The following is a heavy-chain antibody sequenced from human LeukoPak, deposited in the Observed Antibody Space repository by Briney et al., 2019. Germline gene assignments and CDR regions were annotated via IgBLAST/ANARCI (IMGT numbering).Heavy chain of an antibody. CDR3: ARDYCSSTSCLFDY. CDR1: GYSLTTYY. V-gene: IGHV1-2*06. Sequence: GASVKVSCKASGYSLTTYYMHWVRQAPGQGLEWMGRINPNSGDTNYAQKFQGRVTMTRDTSISTAYMELSRLRSDDTAVYYCARDYCSSTSCLFDYWGQGTLVTVSS. D-gene: IGHD2-2*01. CDR2: INPNSGDT. J-gene: IGHJ4*02.